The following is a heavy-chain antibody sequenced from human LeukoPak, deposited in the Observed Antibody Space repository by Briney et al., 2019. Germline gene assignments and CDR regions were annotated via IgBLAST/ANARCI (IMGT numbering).Heavy chain of an antibody. D-gene: IGHD3/OR15-3a*01. CDR1: GFTFSNYW. CDR3: ARPMISVMSLGADF. J-gene: IGHJ4*02. Sequence: GGSPTLSCAVSGFTFSNYWMHWVRQAPGKGLVWVSCISSDGSSTNYADSVKGRFSISRDNAKNTLYLHMNSLRVEDTAQYYCARPMISVMSLGADFWGQGSLVTVSS. V-gene: IGHV3-74*01. CDR2: ISSDGSST.